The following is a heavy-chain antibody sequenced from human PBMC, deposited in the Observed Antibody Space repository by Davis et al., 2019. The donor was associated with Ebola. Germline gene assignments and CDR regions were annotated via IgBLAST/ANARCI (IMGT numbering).Heavy chain of an antibody. CDR3: ARSITIFGVVIIPYWYFDL. CDR2: ISSSGSTI. V-gene: IGHV3-11*01. CDR1: GFTFSDYY. Sequence: GGSLRLSCAASGFTFSDYYMSWIRQAPGKGLEWVSYISSSGSTIYYADSVKGRFTISRDNAKNSLYLQMNSLRAEDTAVYYCARSITIFGVVIIPYWYFDLWGRGTLVTVSS. J-gene: IGHJ2*01. D-gene: IGHD3-3*01.